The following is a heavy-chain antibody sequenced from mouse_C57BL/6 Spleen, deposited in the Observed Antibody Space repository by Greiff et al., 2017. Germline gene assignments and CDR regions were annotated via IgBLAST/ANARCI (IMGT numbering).Heavy chain of an antibody. CDR2: ISSGSSTI. CDR1: GFTFSDYG. Sequence: EVQRVESGGGLVKPGGSLKLSCAASGFTFSDYGMHWVRQAPEKGLEWVAYISSGSSTIYYADTVKGRFTISRDNAKNTLFLQMTSLRSEDTAMYYCATDYYGSSPHYYAMDYWGQGTSVTVSS. V-gene: IGHV5-17*01. J-gene: IGHJ4*01. D-gene: IGHD1-1*01. CDR3: ATDYYGSSPHYYAMDY.